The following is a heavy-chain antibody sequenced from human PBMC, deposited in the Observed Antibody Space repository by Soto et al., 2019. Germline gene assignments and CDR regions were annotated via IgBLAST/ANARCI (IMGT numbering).Heavy chain of an antibody. CDR1: GFYFVSYA. CDR2: ISYDGTNK. D-gene: IGHD3-22*01. V-gene: IGHV3-30*18. CDR3: AKLGFDSSGASSVFDV. Sequence: GGSLRLSCAASGFYFVSYAMHWVRKAPGKGLEWVTIISYDGTNKYYADSAKGRFTISRDNSKNTLYLEMNSLRPEDTAIYFCAKLGFDSSGASSVFDVWGQGTLVTVSS. J-gene: IGHJ4*02.